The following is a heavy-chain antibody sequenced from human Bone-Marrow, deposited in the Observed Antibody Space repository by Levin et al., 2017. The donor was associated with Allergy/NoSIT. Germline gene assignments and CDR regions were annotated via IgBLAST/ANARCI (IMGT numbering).Heavy chain of an antibody. D-gene: IGHD3-10*01. CDR1: GGSINNYY. CDR2: IHFSGST. CDR3: ARVLSSGMSDF. V-gene: IGHV4-59*01. J-gene: IGHJ4*02. Sequence: PSETLSLTCPVSGGSINNYYWSWIRQPPGKGLEWIGYIHFSGSTKYNPSLTSRVTISVDTSKNQFSLRLNSVTAADTAVYYCARVLSSGMSDFWGLGTLVTVSS.